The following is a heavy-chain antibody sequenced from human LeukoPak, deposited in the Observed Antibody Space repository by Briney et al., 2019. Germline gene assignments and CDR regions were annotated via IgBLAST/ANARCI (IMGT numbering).Heavy chain of an antibody. CDR2: IYYSGRT. V-gene: IGHV4-39*01. Sequence: SETLSLTCSVSGDSVSRSDSYWDWIRQPPGKGLEWIGTIYYSGRTYYSPSLRSRVTMSVDPSNNQFSLPLRSVTAADTALYYCARRRYFDGSGYLEWGQGTLLSVSS. J-gene: IGHJ1*01. CDR3: ARRRYFDGSGYLE. D-gene: IGHD3-22*01. CDR1: GDSVSRSDSY.